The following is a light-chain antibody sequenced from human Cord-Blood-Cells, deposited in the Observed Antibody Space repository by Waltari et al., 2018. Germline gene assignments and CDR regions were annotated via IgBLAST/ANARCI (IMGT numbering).Light chain of an antibody. CDR3: QQDYSTPYT. V-gene: IGKV4-1*01. CDR2: WAS. Sequence: DIVMTQSPDSLAVSLGERATINCKSSQSVLYSSNHKNYLAWYQQTPGQPPKLLIYWASTRESGVPDRFSGSGSGTDFTLTVSSLRAEDGAVYYFQQDYSTPYTFGQGTNLEIK. J-gene: IGKJ2*01. CDR1: QSVLYSSNHKNY.